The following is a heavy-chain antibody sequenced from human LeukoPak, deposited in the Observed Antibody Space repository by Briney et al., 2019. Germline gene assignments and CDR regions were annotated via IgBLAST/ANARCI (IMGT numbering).Heavy chain of an antibody. CDR1: GFSFSNAW. J-gene: IGHJ4*02. CDR2: IKSKTDGGTT. D-gene: IGHD6-6*01. CDR3: TVEYSRSSISFDY. V-gene: IGHV3-15*01. Sequence: GGSLRLSCAVSGFSFSNAWMSWVRQAPGKGLEWVCRIKSKTDGGTTDYAAPVKGRFTISRDDSRNTLFLQMNSLKTEDTGVYYCTVEYSRSSISFDYWGQGTLVTVSS.